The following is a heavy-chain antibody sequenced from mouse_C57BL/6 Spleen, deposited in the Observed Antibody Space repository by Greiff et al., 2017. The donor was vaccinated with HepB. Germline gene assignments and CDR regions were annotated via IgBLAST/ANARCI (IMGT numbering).Heavy chain of an antibody. CDR2: IYPSDSET. Sequence: QVQLQQPGAELVRPGSSVKLSCKASGYTFTSYWMDWVKQRPGQGLEWIGNIYPSDSETHYNQKFKDKATLTVDKSSSTAYMQLSSLTSEDSAVYYCARRGDYRMDYWGQGTSVTVSS. CDR1: GYTFTSYW. V-gene: IGHV1-61*01. J-gene: IGHJ4*01. CDR3: ARRGDYRMDY. D-gene: IGHD2-4*01.